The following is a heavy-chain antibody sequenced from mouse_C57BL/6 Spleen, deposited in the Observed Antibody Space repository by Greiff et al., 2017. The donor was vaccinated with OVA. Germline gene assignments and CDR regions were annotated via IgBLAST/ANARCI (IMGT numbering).Heavy chain of an antibody. J-gene: IGHJ2*01. V-gene: IGHV1-80*01. CDR3: ARCYYGSNYFDC. CDR1: GYAFSSYW. D-gene: IGHD1-1*01. CDR2: IYPGDGDT. Sequence: QVQLKQSGAELVKPGASVKISCKASGYAFSSYWMNWVKQRPGKGLEWIGQIYPGDGDTNYNGKFKGKATLTADKSSSTAYMQLSSLTSEDSAVYFCARCYYGSNYFDCWGQGTTLTVSS.